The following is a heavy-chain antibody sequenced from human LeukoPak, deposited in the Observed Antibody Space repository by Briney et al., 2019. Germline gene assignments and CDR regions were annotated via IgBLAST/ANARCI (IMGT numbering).Heavy chain of an antibody. V-gene: IGHV3-43*01. Sequence: GGSLRLSCAASGFIFDDYTMYWVRHAPGKGLEWVSLISWDGGTTYYADSVKGRFTISRDNSKNSLYLQMNSLRTEDTALYYCAKDDVAVAGIDYWGQGTLVTVSS. CDR2: ISWDGGTT. J-gene: IGHJ4*02. CDR3: AKDDVAVAGIDY. D-gene: IGHD6-19*01. CDR1: GFIFDDYT.